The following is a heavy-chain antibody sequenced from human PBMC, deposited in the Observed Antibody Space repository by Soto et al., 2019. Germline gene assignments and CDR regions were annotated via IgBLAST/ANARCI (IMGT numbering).Heavy chain of an antibody. V-gene: IGHV5-51*01. CDR2: IYPGDSDT. Sequence: GESLKISCKGSGYSFTSYWIGWVRQMPGKGLEWMGIIYPGDSDTRYSPSFQGQVTISADKSISTAYLQWSSLKASDTAMYYCARHMFGSGDSYYYYYMDVWGKGTTVTVSS. J-gene: IGHJ6*03. CDR1: GYSFTSYW. D-gene: IGHD3-10*02. CDR3: ARHMFGSGDSYYYYYMDV.